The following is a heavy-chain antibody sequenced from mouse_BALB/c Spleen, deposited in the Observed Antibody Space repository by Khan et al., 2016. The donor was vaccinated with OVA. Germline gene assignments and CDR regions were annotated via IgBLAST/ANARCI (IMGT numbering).Heavy chain of an antibody. CDR1: GFSLTNYG. D-gene: IGHD4-1*01. J-gene: IGHJ4*01. V-gene: IGHV2-3*01. CDR2: LWGDGST. CDR3: AKWGTGYYAMDY. Sequence: QVQLKESGPGLVAPSQSLSITCTVSGFSLTNYGVSWVRQPPGKGLEWLGVLWGDGSTNYHSPPISSLSISKDNPKSQVFLKLNRLQTDDTATDYCAKWGTGYYAMDYWGQGTSVTVSS.